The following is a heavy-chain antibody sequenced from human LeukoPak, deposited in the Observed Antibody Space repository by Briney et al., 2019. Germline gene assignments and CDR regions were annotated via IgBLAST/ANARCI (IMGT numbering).Heavy chain of an antibody. D-gene: IGHD6-13*01. CDR1: DESFSGYY. CDR3: ARALFGGSRWAYYFDY. J-gene: IGHJ4*02. CDR2: INHSGTT. Sequence: PSETLSLTCGVSDESFSGYYWSWIRQPPGKGLEWIGEINHSGTTKHNPSLKSRVTISIDMSKNHFSLRLNSVTAADTAVYYCARALFGGSRWAYYFDYWGQGTLVTVSS. V-gene: IGHV4-34*01.